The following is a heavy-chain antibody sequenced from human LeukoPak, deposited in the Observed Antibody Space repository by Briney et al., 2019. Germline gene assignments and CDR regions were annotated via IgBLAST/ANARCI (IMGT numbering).Heavy chain of an antibody. Sequence: GASVKVSCEASGGTFSSYAISWVRQAPGQGLEWMGGIIPIFGTANYAQKFQGRVTITTDESTSTAYMELSSLRSEDTAVYYCAGRRCGGDCYSGYYYYMDVWGKGTTVTVSS. CDR3: AGRRCGGDCYSGYYYYMDV. D-gene: IGHD2-21*02. J-gene: IGHJ6*03. CDR2: IIPIFGTA. V-gene: IGHV1-69*05. CDR1: GGTFSSYA.